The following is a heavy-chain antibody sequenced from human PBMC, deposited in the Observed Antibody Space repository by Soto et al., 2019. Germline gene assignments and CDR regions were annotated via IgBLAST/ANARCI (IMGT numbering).Heavy chain of an antibody. J-gene: IGHJ4*02. CDR1: GFTFSSYG. V-gene: IGHV3-30*03. D-gene: IGHD3-9*01. Sequence: QVQLVESGGGVVQPGRSLRLSCAASGFTFSSYGMHWVRQAPGKGLEWVAVISYDGSNKYYADSVKGRFTISRDNSKNTLYLQMNSLRAEDTAVYYCARAPGGDILTGYDDYFDYWGQGTLVTVSS. CDR2: ISYDGSNK. CDR3: ARAPGGDILTGYDDYFDY.